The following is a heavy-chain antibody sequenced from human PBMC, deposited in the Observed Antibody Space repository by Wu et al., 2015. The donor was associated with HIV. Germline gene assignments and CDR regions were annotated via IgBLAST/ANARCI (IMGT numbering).Heavy chain of an antibody. CDR2: ISAYNGNT. Sequence: QVHLVQSDSEVKRPGDSVTISCNASGYAFVDYGISWVRQAPGQGLEWMGWISAYNGNTNYAQKLQGRVTMTTDTSTSTVYMELRSLRSDDTAVYYCARDTHYYDSSGVNDAFNIWGQGTMVTVSS. D-gene: IGHD3-22*01. V-gene: IGHV1-18*01. CDR1: GYAFVDYG. J-gene: IGHJ3*02. CDR3: ARDTHYYDSSGVNDAFNI.